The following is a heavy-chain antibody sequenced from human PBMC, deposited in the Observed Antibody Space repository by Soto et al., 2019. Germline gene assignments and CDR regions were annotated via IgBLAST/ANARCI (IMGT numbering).Heavy chain of an antibody. Sequence: SVKVSCKASGFTFTSSAVQWVRQARGQRLEWIGWIVVGSGNTNYAQKFQERVTITRDISTSTAYMELSSLRSDDTAVYYFSRVKSGYLGCFDPWGQGTLDIVSS. CDR3: SRVKSGYLGCFDP. CDR1: GFTFTSSA. J-gene: IGHJ5*02. CDR2: IVVGSGNT. V-gene: IGHV1-58*01. D-gene: IGHD3-22*01.